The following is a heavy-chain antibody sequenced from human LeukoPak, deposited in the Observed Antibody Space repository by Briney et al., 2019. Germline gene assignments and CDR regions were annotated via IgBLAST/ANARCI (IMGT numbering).Heavy chain of an antibody. CDR1: GGSFSGYY. V-gene: IGHV4-34*01. CDR2: INHSGST. D-gene: IGHD6-19*01. J-gene: IGHJ3*02. CDR3: ARGKQWPPHAFDI. Sequence: SETLSLTCAVYGGSFSGYYWSWIRQPPGKGLEWIGEINHSGSTNYNPSLKSRVTISVDTSKNQFSLKLSSVTAADTAVYYCARGKQWPPHAFDIWGQGTMVTVSS.